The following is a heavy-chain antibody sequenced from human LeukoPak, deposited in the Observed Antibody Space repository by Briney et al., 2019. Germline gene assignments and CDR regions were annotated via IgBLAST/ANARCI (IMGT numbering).Heavy chain of an antibody. V-gene: IGHV3-33*01. J-gene: IGHJ4*02. CDR2: IWYDGSNK. CDR3: ARDPGVRWLVGFDY. CDR1: GFXFSSYG. Sequence: GGSLRLSCAASGFXFSSYGMHWVRQAPDKGLEWVAVIWYDGSNKYYGDSVKGRFTISRDNSKNTLYLQMDSLRAEDTAVYYCARDPGVRWLVGFDYWGQGTLVTVSS. D-gene: IGHD6-19*01.